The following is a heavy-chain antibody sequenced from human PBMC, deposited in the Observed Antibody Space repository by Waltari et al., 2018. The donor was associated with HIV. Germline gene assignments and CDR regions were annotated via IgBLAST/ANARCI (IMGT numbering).Heavy chain of an antibody. J-gene: IGHJ5*02. CDR3: ARDRGVGWFDP. Sequence: QVQLQESGPGLVKPSATLSLTCTVSGYSISSGYYWGWIRQPPGKGLEWLGSIDHSVSTSYNPSLKSRVTISVDTSKNQFSLRLGSVTAADTAVYYCARDRGVGWFDPWGQGTLVTVSS. CDR1: GYSISSGYY. D-gene: IGHD1-26*01. V-gene: IGHV4-38-2*02. CDR2: IDHSVST.